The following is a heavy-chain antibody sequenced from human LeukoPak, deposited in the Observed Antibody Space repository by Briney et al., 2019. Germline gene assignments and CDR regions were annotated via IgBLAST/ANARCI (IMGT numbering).Heavy chain of an antibody. CDR1: GGSISSYY. CDR2: IHYRGST. J-gene: IGHJ5*02. CDR3: ARDKSSSPYNWFDP. Sequence: SETLSLTCTVSGGSISSYYWSWIRQPPGKGLEWIGYIHYRGSTNYNPSLKSRVTMSVHTSKNQLSLKLNSVTAADTAVYYCARDKSSSPYNWFDPWGQGTLVTVSS. D-gene: IGHD6-13*01. V-gene: IGHV4-59*12.